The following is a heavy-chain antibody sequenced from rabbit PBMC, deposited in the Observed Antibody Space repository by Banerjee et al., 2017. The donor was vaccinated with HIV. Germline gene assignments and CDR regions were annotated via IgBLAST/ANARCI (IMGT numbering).Heavy chain of an antibody. CDR1: GFSFSSSYY. J-gene: IGHJ3*01. Sequence: QEQLVESGGGLVQPEGSLTLTCTASGFSFSSSYYMCWVRQAPGKGLEWIACIYAGSSGSTYYASWAKGRFTISKTSSTTVTLQMTSLTAADTATYFCARGEYGGYTIDGDPILPRLDLWGPGTIVTVS. V-gene: IGHV1S45*01. CDR2: IYAGSSGST. CDR3: ARGEYGGYTIDGDPILPRLDL. D-gene: IGHD2-1*01.